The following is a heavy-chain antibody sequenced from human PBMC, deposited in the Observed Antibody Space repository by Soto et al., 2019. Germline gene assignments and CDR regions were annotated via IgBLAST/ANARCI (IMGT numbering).Heavy chain of an antibody. CDR3: ARVRYYYGSGSKTNWFGP. CDR2: MNPNSGNT. CDR1: GYTFTSYD. V-gene: IGHV1-8*01. J-gene: IGHJ5*02. Sequence: QVQLVQSGAEVKKPGASVKVSCKASGYTFTSYDINWVRQATGQGLEWMGWMNPNSGNTGYAQKFQGRVTMTRNTSISTAYMELSSLRSEDTAVYYCARVRYYYGSGSKTNWFGPWGQGTLVTVSS. D-gene: IGHD3-10*01.